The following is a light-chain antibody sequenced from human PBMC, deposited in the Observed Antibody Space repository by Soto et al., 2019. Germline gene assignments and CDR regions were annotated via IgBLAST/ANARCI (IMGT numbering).Light chain of an antibody. J-gene: IGKJ2*01. CDR3: QQQGT. V-gene: IGKV3-20*01. Sequence: EIVLTQSPGTLSLSPGERATLSCRASEFLSSSYLVWYQQKPGQAPRLLIYAAYRRATGIPARFSGSGSATEYTLPINTLEPEDFAVDYCQQQGTFGQGTKLEIK. CDR1: EFLSSSY. CDR2: AAY.